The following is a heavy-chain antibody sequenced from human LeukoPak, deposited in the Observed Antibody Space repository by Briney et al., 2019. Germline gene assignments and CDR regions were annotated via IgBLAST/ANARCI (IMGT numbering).Heavy chain of an antibody. J-gene: IGHJ2*01. Sequence: TGGSLRLSCAASGFTFSSYGMHWVRQAPGKGLEWVAFIRYDGSDKYYADSVKGRITISRDNSKNTLDLQMHSLRAEDTAMYYCAKDGEWQLRGNSYCDLWGRGTLVTVSS. D-gene: IGHD1-26*01. CDR2: IRYDGSDK. CDR3: AKDGEWQLRGNSYCDL. CDR1: GFTFSSYG. V-gene: IGHV3-30*02.